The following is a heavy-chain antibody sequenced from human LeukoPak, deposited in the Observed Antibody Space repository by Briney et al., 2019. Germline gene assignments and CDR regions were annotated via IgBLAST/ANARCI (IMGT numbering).Heavy chain of an antibody. V-gene: IGHV3-30*03. D-gene: IGHD3-10*01. Sequence: GGSLRLSCAASGFTFSSYGMHWVRQAPGKGLEWVAVISYDGSNKYYADSVKGRFTISRDNSKNTLYLQMNSLRAEDTAVYYCARARGIRLGELFPWGQGTLVTVSS. CDR1: GFTFSSYG. J-gene: IGHJ5*02. CDR3: ARARGIRLGELFP. CDR2: ISYDGSNK.